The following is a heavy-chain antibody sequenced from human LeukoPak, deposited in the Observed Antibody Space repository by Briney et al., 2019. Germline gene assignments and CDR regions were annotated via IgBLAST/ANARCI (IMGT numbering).Heavy chain of an antibody. J-gene: IGHJ5*02. D-gene: IGHD2-2*01. V-gene: IGHV1-2*02. CDR2: INPNSGGT. CDR3: ARVPTYCSSTSCYLRAFDP. Sequence: ASVKVSCKASGYTFTGYYMHWVRQAPGQGLEWMGWINPNSGGTNYAQKFQGRVTMTRDTSISTAYMELSRLRSDDTAVYYCARVPTYCSSTSCYLRAFDPWGQGTLVTVSS. CDR1: GYTFTGYY.